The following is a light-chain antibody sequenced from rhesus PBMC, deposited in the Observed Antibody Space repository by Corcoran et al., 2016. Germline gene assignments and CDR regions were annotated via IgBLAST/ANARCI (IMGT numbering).Light chain of an antibody. CDR2: GGS. V-gene: IGKV2-72*01. CDR1: QSLLHSNGNTY. J-gene: IGKJ2*01. CDR3: VQAIAFPYS. Sequence: DIVMTQTPLSLPITPGEPASISCRSSQSLLHSNGNTYLHWYLQKPGQSPQLLIYGGSNRASGVPDRVSGMGSGTDLTLKISKVEAEDVGVYYCVQAIAFPYSFGQGTKVEIK.